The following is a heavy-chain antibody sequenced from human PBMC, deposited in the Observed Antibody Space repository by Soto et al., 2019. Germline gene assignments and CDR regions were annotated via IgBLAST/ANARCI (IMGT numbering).Heavy chain of an antibody. J-gene: IGHJ4*02. Sequence: QVQLVQSASEVQKPGTSVKVSCKASGYSFNDYYIHWVRQAPGQGPEWMGWISPSSGGTHYAPKFEGRVTLTRDTSISTAYMDMSTPPSDYTAVYYCARGPRKESWFPNVYWGQGTLVTVSS. CDR1: GYSFNDYY. CDR2: ISPSSGGT. D-gene: IGHD3-10*01. CDR3: ARGPRKESWFPNVY. V-gene: IGHV1-2*02.